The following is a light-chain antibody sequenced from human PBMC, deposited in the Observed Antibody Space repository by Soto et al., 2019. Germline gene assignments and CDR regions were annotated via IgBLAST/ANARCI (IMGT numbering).Light chain of an antibody. V-gene: IGKV1-39*01. CDR1: QSISSY. CDR2: AAS. CDR3: QQTHSLPLS. J-gene: IGKJ3*01. Sequence: DIQMTQPPSSLSASVGDRVTITFRASQSISSYLNWYQQKPGKAPKLLIYAASSLQSGVPSRFSGSGSGTDFTLSISSLQPEDFATYYCQQTHSLPLSFGPGTKVA.